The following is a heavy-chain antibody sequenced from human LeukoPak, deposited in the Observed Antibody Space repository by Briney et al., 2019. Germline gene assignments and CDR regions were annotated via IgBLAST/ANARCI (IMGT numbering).Heavy chain of an antibody. J-gene: IGHJ3*02. CDR2: IIPIFGTA. D-gene: IGHD2-21*02. V-gene: IGHV1-69*01. Sequence: SVKVSCKTSGGTFSSYAICWVREAPGQGLEWMGGIIPIFGTANYAQKFQGRVTITADESTSTAYMELSSLRSEDTAVYYCAREASVTATLDAFDIWGQGTMVTVSS. CDR3: AREASVTATLDAFDI. CDR1: GGTFSSYA.